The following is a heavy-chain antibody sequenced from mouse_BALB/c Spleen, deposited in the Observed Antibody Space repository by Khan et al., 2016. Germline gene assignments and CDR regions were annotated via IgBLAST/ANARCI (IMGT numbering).Heavy chain of an antibody. V-gene: IGHV5-9-3*01. CDR2: ISSGGSYT. Sequence: EVELVESGGGLVKPGGSLKLSCAASGFTFSSYAMSWVRQTPEKRLEWVATISSGGSYTYYPDSVKGRFTISRDNAKNTLYLQMSSLRSEDTAMYYCARRWDYRFAYWGQGTLVTVSA. D-gene: IGHD2-4*01. J-gene: IGHJ3*01. CDR1: GFTFSSYA. CDR3: ARRWDYRFAY.